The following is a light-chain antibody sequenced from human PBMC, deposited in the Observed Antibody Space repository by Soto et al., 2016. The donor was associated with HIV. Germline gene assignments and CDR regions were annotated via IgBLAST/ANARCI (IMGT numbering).Light chain of an antibody. CDR3: LQDYDRPYT. Sequence: IQMTQSPSTLSASVGDRVTITCRASQGIKNELGWYQQKPGKAPKLLIYATSSLGGGVPSRFSGSGSGTDFTLTISSLQPEDSASYFCLQDYDRPYTFGQGPFWRSN. V-gene: IGKV1-6*01. J-gene: IGKJ2*01. CDR1: QGIKNE. CDR2: ATS.